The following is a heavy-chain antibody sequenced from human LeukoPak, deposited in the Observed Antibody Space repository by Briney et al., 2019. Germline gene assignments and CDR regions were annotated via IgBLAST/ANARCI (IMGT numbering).Heavy chain of an antibody. V-gene: IGHV3-11*01. CDR2: ISSSGSTI. J-gene: IGHJ4*02. CDR1: GFTFSDYY. CDR3: ARTSDWGYGLIDY. Sequence: GGSLRLSCAASGFTFSDYYMSWIRQAPGKGLEWVSYISSSGSTIYYADSVKGRFTISRDNAKNSLYLQMNSLGAEDTAVHYCARTSDWGYGLIDYWGQGTLVTVSS. D-gene: IGHD5-18*01.